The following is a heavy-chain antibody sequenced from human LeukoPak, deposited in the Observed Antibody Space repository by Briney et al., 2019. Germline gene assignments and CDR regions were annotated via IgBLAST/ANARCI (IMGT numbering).Heavy chain of an antibody. J-gene: IGHJ6*03. CDR3: ARGPPTVTTAPGLYYYMDV. CDR1: GYTFTSYY. D-gene: IGHD4-17*01. V-gene: IGHV1-46*01. CDR2: INPSGGST. Sequence: ASVKVSCKASGYTFTSYYMHWVRQAPGQGLEWMGIINPSGGSTSYAQKFQGRVTMTRDISTSTVYMELSSLRSEDTAVYYCARGPPTVTTAPGLYYYMDVWGKGTTVTVSS.